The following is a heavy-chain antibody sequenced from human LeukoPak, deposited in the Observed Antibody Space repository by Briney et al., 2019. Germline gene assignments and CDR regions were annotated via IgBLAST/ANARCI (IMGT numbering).Heavy chain of an antibody. J-gene: IGHJ6*02. D-gene: IGHD6-19*01. CDR1: GGSISSGGYY. V-gene: IGHV4-31*03. Sequence: PSETLSLTCTVSGGSISSGGYYWSWIRQHPGKGLEWIGYIYYSGSTYYNPSLKSRVTISVDTSKNQFSLKLSSVTAADTAVYYCARVWSGWGAVYGMDVWGQGATVTVSS. CDR2: IYYSGST. CDR3: ARVWSGWGAVYGMDV.